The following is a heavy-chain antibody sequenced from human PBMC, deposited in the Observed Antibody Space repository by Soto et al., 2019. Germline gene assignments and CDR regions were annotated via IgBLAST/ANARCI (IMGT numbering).Heavy chain of an antibody. Sequence: QLQLQESGSGLLNPSQTLSLNCSVSGDSISSGGLSWNWLRQSPGRGLEWIGYIYYPGLTYYNPSLKSRVSMSLDTSENQVSLSLSSVTAADSAVYYCARGRRSKTATAGTGWFDPWGPGTLVTVSS. V-gene: IGHV4-30-2*06. CDR3: ARGRRSKTATAGTGWFDP. CDR2: IYYPGLT. J-gene: IGHJ5*02. D-gene: IGHD6-13*01. CDR1: GDSISSGGLS.